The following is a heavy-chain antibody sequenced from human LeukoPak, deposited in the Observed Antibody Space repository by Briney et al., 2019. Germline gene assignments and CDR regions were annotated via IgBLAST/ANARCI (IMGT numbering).Heavy chain of an antibody. CDR3: TGPLGVAGNDAFDI. J-gene: IGHJ3*02. D-gene: IGHD6-19*01. CDR1: GFTFSGSA. CDR2: IRSKANSYAT. V-gene: IGHV3-73*01. Sequence: GGSLRLSCAASGFTFSGSAMHWVRQASGKGLEWVGRIRSKANSYATAYAASVKGRFTISRDDSKNTAYLQMNSLKTEDTAVYYCTGPLGVAGNDAFDIWGQGTMVTVPS.